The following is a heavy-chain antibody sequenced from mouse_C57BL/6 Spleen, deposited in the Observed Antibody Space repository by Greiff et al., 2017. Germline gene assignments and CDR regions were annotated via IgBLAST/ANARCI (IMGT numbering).Heavy chain of an antibody. CDR2: ISYDGSN. Sequence: QLQESGPGLVKPSQSLSLTCSVTGYSITSGYYWNWIRQFPGNKLEWMGYISYDGSNNYNPSLKNRISITRDTSKNQFFLKLNSVTTEDTATYYCASYYSNYRYFDVWGTGTTVTVSS. CDR1: GYSITSGYY. CDR3: ASYYSNYRYFDV. J-gene: IGHJ1*03. V-gene: IGHV3-6*01. D-gene: IGHD2-5*01.